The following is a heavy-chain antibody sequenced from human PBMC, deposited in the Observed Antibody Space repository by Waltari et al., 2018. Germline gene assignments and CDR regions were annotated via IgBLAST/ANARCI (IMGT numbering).Heavy chain of an antibody. CDR2: ISGSGGST. CDR1: GFTFSSYA. Sequence: EVQLVESGGGLVQPGGSLRLSCAASGFTFSSYAMSWVRQAPGQGLEWVSAISGSGGSTYYADSVKGRFTISRDNSKNTLYLQMNSLRAEDTAVYYCAKDGGIAAAGTYYYYYYYMDVWGKGTTVTVSS. V-gene: IGHV3-23*04. D-gene: IGHD6-13*01. J-gene: IGHJ6*03. CDR3: AKDGGIAAAGTYYYYYYYMDV.